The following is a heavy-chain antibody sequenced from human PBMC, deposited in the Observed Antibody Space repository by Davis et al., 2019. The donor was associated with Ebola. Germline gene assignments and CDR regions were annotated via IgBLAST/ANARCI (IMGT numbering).Heavy chain of an antibody. CDR1: GGSFSGYY. CDR3: ARGPRSWYNYGMDV. D-gene: IGHD6-13*01. Sequence: GSLRLSCAVYGGSFSGYYWSWIRQPPGKGLEWIEEINHSGSTNYNPSLKSRVTISVDTSKNQFSLKLSSVTAADTAVYYCARGPRSWYNYGMDVWGQGTTVIVSS. V-gene: IGHV4-34*01. CDR2: INHSGST. J-gene: IGHJ6*02.